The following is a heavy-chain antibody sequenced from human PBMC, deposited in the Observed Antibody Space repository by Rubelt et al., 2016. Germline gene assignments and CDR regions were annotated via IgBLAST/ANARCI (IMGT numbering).Heavy chain of an antibody. Sequence: QVQLVQSGAEVKKPGASVKVSCKVSGYTLTELSMPWVRQAPGKGLEWMGGLNPENGETINARRFQGRVTITEDTSTATAYMGLSSLRSEVTDVYYCATDLGGYYYDRSWGRGWFDPWGQGTLVTVSS. J-gene: IGHJ5*02. CDR3: ATDLGGYYYDRSWGRGWFDP. CDR2: LNPENGET. V-gene: IGHV1-24*01. D-gene: IGHD3-22*01. CDR1: GYTLTELS.